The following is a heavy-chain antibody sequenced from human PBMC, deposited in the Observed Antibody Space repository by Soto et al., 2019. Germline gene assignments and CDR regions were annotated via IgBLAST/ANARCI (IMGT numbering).Heavy chain of an antibody. CDR2: IHYSGST. Sequence: SETLSLTCTVSGGSISSSSYYWSWIRQPPGKGLEWIGNIHYSGSTNYNPSLKSRVTISGDTSKNQFSLKLYSVTTADTAMYYCARLPWADYGGIFDPWGQGTLVTVSS. D-gene: IGHD4-17*01. J-gene: IGHJ5*02. CDR1: GGSISSSSYY. V-gene: IGHV4-61*01. CDR3: ARLPWADYGGIFDP.